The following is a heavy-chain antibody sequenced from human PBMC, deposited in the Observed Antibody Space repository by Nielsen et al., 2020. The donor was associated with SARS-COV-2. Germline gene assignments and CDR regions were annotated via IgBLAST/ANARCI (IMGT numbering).Heavy chain of an antibody. CDR1: GRSLIGYQ. V-gene: IGHV4-34*10. J-gene: IGHJ4*02. Sequence: GSLRLSCGVSGRSLIGYQWTWLRQPPGKGLEWLGEINQSGRTKTNPSLRSRLTMSVDTSRNQFSLRLTSVTAADTAMYYCVNGGRYSDGWSLWYWDKGSLVTVSS. CDR2: INQSGRT. CDR3: VNGGRYSDGWSLWY. D-gene: IGHD5-12*01.